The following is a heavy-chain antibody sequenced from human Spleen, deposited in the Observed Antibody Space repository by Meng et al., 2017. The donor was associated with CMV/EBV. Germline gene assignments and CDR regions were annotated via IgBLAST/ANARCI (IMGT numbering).Heavy chain of an antibody. CDR2: ISSGSTYL. CDR3: ATDWGYDNYRFGN. J-gene: IGHJ4*02. CDR1: GFIFSDYT. D-gene: IGHD5-12*01. Sequence: GGSLRLSCAASGFIFSDYTMNWVRQAPGKGLEWVSSISSGSTYLYYADSVRGRFTISRDNAKNSLFLQMNSLRAEDTAVYYCATDWGYDNYRFGNWGQGTLVTVSS. V-gene: IGHV3-21*01.